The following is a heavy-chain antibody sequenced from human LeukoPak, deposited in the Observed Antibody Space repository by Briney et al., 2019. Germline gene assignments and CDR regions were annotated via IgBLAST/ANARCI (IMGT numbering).Heavy chain of an antibody. Sequence: ASVKVSCKASGYTFTGYYMHWVRQAPGQRLEWMGRINPNSGGTNYAQKFQGRVTMTRDTSISTAYMELSRLRSDDTAVYYCARVSTYDILTGYYIRSNAFDIWGQGTMVTVSS. CDR3: ARVSTYDILTGYYIRSNAFDI. CDR1: GYTFTGYY. D-gene: IGHD3-9*01. V-gene: IGHV1-2*06. CDR2: INPNSGGT. J-gene: IGHJ3*02.